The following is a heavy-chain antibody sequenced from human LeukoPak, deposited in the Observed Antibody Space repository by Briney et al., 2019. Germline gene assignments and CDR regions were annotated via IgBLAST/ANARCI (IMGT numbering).Heavy chain of an antibody. CDR3: ARDSGDILTGYYSGSADYYYYYGMDV. Sequence: SVKVSCKASGGSFSSYAISWVRQAPGQGLEWMGGIIPIFGTANYAQKFQGRVTITADKSTSTAYMELSSLRSEDTAVYYCARDSGDILTGYYSGSADYYYYYGMDVWGKGTTVTVSS. CDR1: GGSFSSYA. V-gene: IGHV1-69*06. D-gene: IGHD3-9*01. CDR2: IIPIFGTA. J-gene: IGHJ6*04.